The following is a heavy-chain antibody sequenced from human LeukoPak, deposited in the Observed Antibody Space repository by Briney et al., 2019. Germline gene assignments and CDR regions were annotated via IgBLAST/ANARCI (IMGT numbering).Heavy chain of an antibody. J-gene: IGHJ6*03. Sequence: ASVKVSCKASGGTFSSYAISWVRQAPGQGLEWMGWISAYNGNTNYAQKLQGRVTMTTDTSTSTAYMELRSLRSDDTAVYYCARDNRNYDFWSGYYSYYYYYMDVWGKGTTVTVSS. CDR2: ISAYNGNT. D-gene: IGHD3-3*01. CDR1: GGTFSSYA. CDR3: ARDNRNYDFWSGYYSYYYYYMDV. V-gene: IGHV1-18*01.